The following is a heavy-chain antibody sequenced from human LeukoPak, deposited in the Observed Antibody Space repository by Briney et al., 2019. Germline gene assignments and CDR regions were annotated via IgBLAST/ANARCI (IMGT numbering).Heavy chain of an antibody. J-gene: IGHJ4*02. CDR1: GFSFSSYS. D-gene: IGHD3-10*01. Sequence: GGSLRLSCVASGFSFSSYSTNWVRQAPGKGLEWVSYISSSSSTIYYADSVKGRFTVSRDNSKNTLYLQMNSLRAEDTAVYYCARDVGSGSYLLYWGQGTLVTVSS. CDR3: ARDVGSGSYLLY. V-gene: IGHV3-48*01. CDR2: ISSSSSTI.